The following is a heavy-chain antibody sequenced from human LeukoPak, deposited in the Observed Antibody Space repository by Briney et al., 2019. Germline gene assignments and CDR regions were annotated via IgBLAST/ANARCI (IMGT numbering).Heavy chain of an antibody. CDR3: ARGGVTIFGVATPTNWFDP. CDR2: IYYDGST. J-gene: IGHJ5*02. CDR1: GGSISSYY. V-gene: IGHV4-59*01. Sequence: SETLSLTCTVSGGSISSYYWSWIRQSPGKGLEWIGYIYYDGSTNYNPSLKSRVTISVDTSKNQFSLKLSSVTAADTAVYYCARGGVTIFGVATPTNWFDPWGQGTLVTVSS. D-gene: IGHD3-3*01.